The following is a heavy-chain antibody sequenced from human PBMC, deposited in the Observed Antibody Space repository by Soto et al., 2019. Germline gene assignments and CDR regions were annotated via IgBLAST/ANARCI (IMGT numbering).Heavy chain of an antibody. J-gene: IGHJ3*02. V-gene: IGHV3-53*02. D-gene: IGHD3-22*01. CDR3: ARVTYYYDSSDAFDI. Sequence: EVQLVETGGGLIQPGGSLRLSCAASGFTVSSNYMSWVRQAPGKGLEWVSVIYSGGSTYYADSVKGRFTISRDNSKNTLYLQMTSLRAEDTAVYYCARVTYYYDSSDAFDIWGQGTMVTVSS. CDR1: GFTVSSNY. CDR2: IYSGGST.